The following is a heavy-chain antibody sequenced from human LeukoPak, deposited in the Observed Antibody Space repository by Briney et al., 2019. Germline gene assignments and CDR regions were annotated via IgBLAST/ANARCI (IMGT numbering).Heavy chain of an antibody. V-gene: IGHV4-4*02. CDR2: IYHSGST. Sequence: PSGTLSLTCAVSGGSISSNNWWSWVRQPPGKGLEWIGEIYHSGSTDYNPSLESRVTISVDKSNNQFSLKLSSVTAADTAVYYCARGFYGSGSYSSPGFHAFDMWGQGTMVTVS. CDR1: GGSISSNNW. J-gene: IGHJ3*02. CDR3: ARGFYGSGSYSSPGFHAFDM. D-gene: IGHD3-10*01.